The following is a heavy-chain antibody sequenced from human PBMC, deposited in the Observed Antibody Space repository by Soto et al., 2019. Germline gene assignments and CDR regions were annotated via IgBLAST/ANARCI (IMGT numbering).Heavy chain of an antibody. Sequence: EVQLLESGGGLVQPGGSLRLSCAASGFTFSSYAMSWVRQAPGKGLEWVSGISGSGGSTYYADSVKGRFTISRDNSKNTLYLQTNSMRAEDTAVYYCSKERGDNYGYDDMDVWGQGTTVTVSS. V-gene: IGHV3-23*01. D-gene: IGHD5-18*01. CDR3: SKERGDNYGYDDMDV. J-gene: IGHJ6*02. CDR1: GFTFSSYA. CDR2: ISGSGGST.